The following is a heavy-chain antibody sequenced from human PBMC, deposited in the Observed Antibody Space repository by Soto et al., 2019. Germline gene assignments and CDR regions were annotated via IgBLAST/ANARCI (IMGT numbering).Heavy chain of an antibody. CDR3: ARLPISASGTGWFDP. D-gene: IGHD6-13*01. CDR2: IYYSGTT. V-gene: IGHV4-39*01. J-gene: IGHJ5*02. CDR1: GGSISSSSYY. Sequence: SETLSLTCTVSGGSISSSSYYWVWIRQPPGKGLEWIVTIYYSGTTYYNPSLKSRVAISVDTSKNQFSLKLSSVTAADTAVYYCARLPISASGTGWFDPWGQGTLVTVSS.